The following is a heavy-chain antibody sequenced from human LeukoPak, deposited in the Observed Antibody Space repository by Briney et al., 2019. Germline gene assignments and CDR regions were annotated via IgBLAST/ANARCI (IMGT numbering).Heavy chain of an antibody. CDR1: GGSISSYY. Sequence: PSETLSLTCTVSGGSISSYYWSWIRQPPGKGLEWIGYIYTSGSTNYNPSLKGRVTISVDTSKNQFSLKLSSVTGADTAVYYCARHGGGPWGQGTLVTVSS. V-gene: IGHV4-4*09. CDR2: IYTSGST. J-gene: IGHJ5*02. CDR3: ARHGGGP. D-gene: IGHD2-15*01.